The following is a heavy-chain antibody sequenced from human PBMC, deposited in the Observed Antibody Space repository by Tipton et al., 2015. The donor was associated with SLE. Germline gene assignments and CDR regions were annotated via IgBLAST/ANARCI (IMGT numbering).Heavy chain of an antibody. CDR3: ARVLPPDAFDI. D-gene: IGHD3-10*01. Sequence: SLRLSCAASGFTVSSNYMSWVRQAPGKGLERVSVIYSGGSTYYADSVKGRFTISRDNSKNTLYLQMNSLRAEDTAVYYCARVLPPDAFDIWGQGTMVTVSS. V-gene: IGHV3-66*01. J-gene: IGHJ3*02. CDR2: IYSGGST. CDR1: GFTVSSNY.